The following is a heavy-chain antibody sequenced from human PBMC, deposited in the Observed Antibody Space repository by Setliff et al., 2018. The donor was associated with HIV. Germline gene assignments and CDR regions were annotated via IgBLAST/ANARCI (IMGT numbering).Heavy chain of an antibody. CDR3: ARDRTAPPFTPYGMDV. Sequence: GGSLRLSCAASGFTFRNYKFNWVRQAPGRGLEWVSSISIGSGGAIDYADSVQGRFTISRDNSKNSLYLQMNGLRVEDTGVYYCARDRTAPPFTPYGMDVWGQGTTVTVS. J-gene: IGHJ6*02. V-gene: IGHV3-21*01. CDR1: GFTFRNYK. D-gene: IGHD2-21*02. CDR2: ISIGSGGAI.